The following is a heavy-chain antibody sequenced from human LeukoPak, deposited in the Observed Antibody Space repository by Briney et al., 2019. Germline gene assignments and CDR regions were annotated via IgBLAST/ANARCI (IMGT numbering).Heavy chain of an antibody. CDR1: GASISSGGYS. CDR2: IHHSGSI. D-gene: IGHD1-14*01. V-gene: IGHV4-30-2*01. Sequence: SETLSLTCGVSGASISSGGYSWSWIRQPPGKGLEWIGYIHHSGSIYYNPSLKSRVTISVDTSKNQFSLKLSSVTAADTAVYYCARGHRGYYYYYGMDVWGQGTTVTVSS. CDR3: ARGHRGYYYYYGMDV. J-gene: IGHJ6*02.